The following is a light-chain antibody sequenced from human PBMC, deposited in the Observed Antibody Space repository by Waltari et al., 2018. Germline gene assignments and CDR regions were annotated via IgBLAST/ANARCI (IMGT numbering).Light chain of an antibody. J-gene: IGKJ4*01. Sequence: EIVMTQSPATLSVSPGERATLSCRASQSVSTNLAWFQQRSGQAPRLLLYGASTRATGIPAKFSGSGSGTEFTLTISSLQSEDFVLYYCQQYESWPPTFGGGTKVEI. CDR2: GAS. CDR3: QQYESWPPT. CDR1: QSVSTN. V-gene: IGKV3-15*01.